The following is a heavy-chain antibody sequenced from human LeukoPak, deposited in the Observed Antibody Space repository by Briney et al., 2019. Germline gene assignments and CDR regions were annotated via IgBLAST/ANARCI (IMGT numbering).Heavy chain of an antibody. J-gene: IGHJ3*02. V-gene: IGHV3-74*01. CDR1: GFTFSSSW. Sequence: PGGSLRLSCAASGFTFSSSWMHCVRQAPGKGLMWVSNINTDGSLTNYADSVKGRFTISRDNAKNTVYLQMNSLRAEDTAIYYCARGANRAFDIWGQGTKVTVSS. D-gene: IGHD2/OR15-2a*01. CDR3: ARGANRAFDI. CDR2: INTDGSLT.